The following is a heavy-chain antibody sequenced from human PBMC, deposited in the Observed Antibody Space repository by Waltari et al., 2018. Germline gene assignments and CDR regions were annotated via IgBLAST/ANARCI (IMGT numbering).Heavy chain of an antibody. D-gene: IGHD2-21*02. CDR1: RFTFDGYA. CDR2: IDWRSGRI. Sequence: EVQLMESGGGLVQPGRSLSLSCAGSRFTFDGYALHWVRQVPGRALEGGAGIDWRSGRIAYADSVKGRFIISRDDARNSLNLQMNTLRVDDTAVYYCARDRASDDWYEHFDNWGRGTLVTVSS. V-gene: IGHV3-9*01. J-gene: IGHJ4*02. CDR3: ARDRASDDWYEHFDN.